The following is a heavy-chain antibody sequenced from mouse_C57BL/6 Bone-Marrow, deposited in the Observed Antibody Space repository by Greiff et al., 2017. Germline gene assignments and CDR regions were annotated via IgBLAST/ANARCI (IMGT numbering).Heavy chain of an antibody. V-gene: IGHV1-50*01. CDR2: IDPSDSYT. J-gene: IGHJ3*01. Sequence: QVQLQQPGAELVKPGASVKLSCKASGYTFTSYWMQWVKQRPGQGLEWIGEIDPSDSYTNYNQKFKGKATLTVDTSSSTAYMQLSSLTSEDSAVYYCAREHYDSSPAWFAYWGQGTLVTVSA. D-gene: IGHD1-1*01. CDR3: AREHYDSSPAWFAY. CDR1: GYTFTSYW.